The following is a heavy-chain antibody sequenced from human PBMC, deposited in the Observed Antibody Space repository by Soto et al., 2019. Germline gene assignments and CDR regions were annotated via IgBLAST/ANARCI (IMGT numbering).Heavy chain of an antibody. D-gene: IGHD6-6*01. V-gene: IGHV1-69*06. CDR1: GGTFSSYA. J-gene: IGHJ6*02. Sequence: QVPLVQSGAEVKKPGSSVKVSCKASGGTFSSYAISWVRQAPGQGLEWMGGIIPIFGTANYAQKFQGRVTITADKSTSTAYMELSSLRSEDTAVYYCARGSSSSEGRYYYYGMDVWGQGTTVTVSS. CDR2: IIPIFGTA. CDR3: ARGSSSSEGRYYYYGMDV.